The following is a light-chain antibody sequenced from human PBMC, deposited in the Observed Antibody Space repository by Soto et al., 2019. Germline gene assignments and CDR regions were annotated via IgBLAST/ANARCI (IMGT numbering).Light chain of an antibody. CDR2: GAS. V-gene: IGKV3-20*01. J-gene: IGKJ4*01. CDR3: QKYGSSPLLT. CDR1: QSVSSSY. Sequence: VMTQSPLSLPVTLGQPASISCRASQSVSSSYLAWYQQKPGQAPRLLIYGASSRATGIPDRFSGSGSGTDFTLTISRLEPEDFAVYYCQKYGSSPLLTFGGGTKVDIK.